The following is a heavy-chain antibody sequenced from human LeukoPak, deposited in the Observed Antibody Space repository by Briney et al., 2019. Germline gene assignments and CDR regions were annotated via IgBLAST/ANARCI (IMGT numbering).Heavy chain of an antibody. V-gene: IGHV4-61*02. CDR2: ISSSGST. J-gene: IGHJ4*02. D-gene: IGHD1-26*01. CDR3: ARLLNGRYDLFDY. Sequence: PSETLSLTCTVSGGSISSGDDYWTWIRQPAGKGLEWIGRISSSGSTSYNASLKNRVTISRDTSKNQFSLKVTSVTAADTAVYYCARLLNGRYDLFDYWGQGSLVTVSS. CDR1: GGSISSGDDY.